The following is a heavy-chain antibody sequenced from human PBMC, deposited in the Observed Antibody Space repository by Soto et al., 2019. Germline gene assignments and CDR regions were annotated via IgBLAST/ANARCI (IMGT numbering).Heavy chain of an antibody. CDR1: GTIFSSYT. V-gene: IGHV1-69*08. D-gene: IGHD3-16*01. CDR2: IIPILGET. Sequence: QVQLVQSGAEVKKPGSSVRVSCKASGTIFSSYTIRWVRQAPGQGLEWMGRIIPILGETNSAQKFQDRVTLTADKSTNTADMELNSLRLEDTAVYYCARGLGGRMDDWGQGTTVTVSS. CDR3: ARGLGGRMDD. J-gene: IGHJ6*02.